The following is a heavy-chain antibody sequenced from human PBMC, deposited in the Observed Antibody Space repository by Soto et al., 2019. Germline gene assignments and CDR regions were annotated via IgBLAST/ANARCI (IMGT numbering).Heavy chain of an antibody. CDR2: IYYDGRT. V-gene: IGHV4-39*01. CDR1: GGSFSSSSHY. J-gene: IGHJ4*01. CDR3: ARRSHTHWPAY. D-gene: IGHD2-15*01. Sequence: QLQLQESGPGLVNPSETRSLTCTVSGGSFSSSSHYWVWIRQPPGKGLEWVGSIYYDGRTYYNASLKSRVTISVDTSKNQFSLKVNSVTVADTAVYYCARRSHTHWPAYWGHGTQVTVSS.